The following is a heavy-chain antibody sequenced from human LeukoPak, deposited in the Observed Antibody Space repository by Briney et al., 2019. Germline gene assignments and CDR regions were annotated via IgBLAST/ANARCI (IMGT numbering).Heavy chain of an antibody. V-gene: IGHV3-33*01. D-gene: IGHD6-13*01. CDR2: IWYDGSNK. Sequence: PGGSLRLSCAASGFTFSSYGMRWVRQAPGKGLEWVAVIWYDGSNKYYADSVKGRFTISRDNSKNTLYLQMNSLRAEDTAVYYCARGGYSSSWYVFYYWGQGTLITVSS. CDR3: ARGGYSSSWYVFYY. J-gene: IGHJ4*02. CDR1: GFTFSSYG.